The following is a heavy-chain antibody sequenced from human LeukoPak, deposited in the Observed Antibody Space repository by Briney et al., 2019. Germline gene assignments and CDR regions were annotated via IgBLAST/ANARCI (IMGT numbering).Heavy chain of an antibody. CDR2: IYYSGST. J-gene: IGHJ4*02. CDR3: AKQRYSSGWYGDY. Sequence: PSETLSLTCIVSGGSISSYYWGWIRQPPGKGLEWIGSIYYSGSTYYNPSLKSRVTISVDTSKNQFSLKLSSVTAADTAVYYCAKQRYSSGWYGDYWGQGTLVTVSS. V-gene: IGHV4-39*01. D-gene: IGHD6-19*01. CDR1: GGSISSYY.